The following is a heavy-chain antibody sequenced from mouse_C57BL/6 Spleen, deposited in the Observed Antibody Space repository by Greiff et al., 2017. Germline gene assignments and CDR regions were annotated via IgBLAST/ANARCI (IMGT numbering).Heavy chain of an antibody. CDR2: IYPVSGDT. CDR3: ARGAFEGCGNFDY. V-gene: IGHV1-11*01. Sequence: VQLQQSGAELASPGASVTLSCKASGYTFTDHIMNWVKQRPGQGLEWIGRIYPVSGDTNYNQKFKGKATFSVDPSSSTVYMVLNSLTSEDPAVYYCARGAFEGCGNFDYWGQGTTLTVSS. J-gene: IGHJ2*01. CDR1: GYTFTDHI.